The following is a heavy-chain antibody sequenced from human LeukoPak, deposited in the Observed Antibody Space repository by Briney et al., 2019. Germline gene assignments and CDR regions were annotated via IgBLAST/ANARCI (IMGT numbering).Heavy chain of an antibody. D-gene: IGHD3-22*01. CDR2: IYTSGST. CDR1: GGSISSYY. CDR3: ARDREYYYDSSGYPFDY. V-gene: IGHV4-4*07. Sequence: ASETLSLTCTVSGGSISSYYWSWLRQPAGKGLEWIGRIYTSGSTNYNPSLKSRVTMSVDTSKNQFSLKLSSVTAADTAVYYCARDREYYYDSSGYPFDYWGQGTLVTVSS. J-gene: IGHJ4*02.